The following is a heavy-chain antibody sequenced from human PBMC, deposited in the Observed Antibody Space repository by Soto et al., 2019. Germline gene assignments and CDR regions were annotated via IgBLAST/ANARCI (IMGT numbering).Heavy chain of an antibody. V-gene: IGHV3-73*01. J-gene: IGHJ6*02. D-gene: IGHD3-22*01. Sequence: GGSLRLSCAASEFTFGASTMHWVRQASGKGLEWVGRVRTKANNYATTYAASVKGRFTISRDDSKNTAYLQMNSLKTEDTAVYYCTSLYYYDGGPWGQGTTVTVSS. CDR3: TSLYYYDGGP. CDR1: EFTFGAST. CDR2: VRTKANNYAT.